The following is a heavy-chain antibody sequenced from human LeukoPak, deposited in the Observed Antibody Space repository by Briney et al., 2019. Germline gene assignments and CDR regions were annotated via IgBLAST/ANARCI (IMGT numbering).Heavy chain of an antibody. D-gene: IGHD2-8*01. V-gene: IGHV3-30*18. J-gene: IGHJ4*02. CDR2: ISYDGSNK. CDR1: GFTFSSYG. Sequence: PGGSLRLSCAASGFTFSSYGMHWVRQAPGKGLEWVAVISYDGSNKYYADSVKGRFTISRDNSKNTLYLQMNSLRAEDTAVYYCAKDYHGFDYWGQGTLATVSS. CDR3: AKDYHGFDY.